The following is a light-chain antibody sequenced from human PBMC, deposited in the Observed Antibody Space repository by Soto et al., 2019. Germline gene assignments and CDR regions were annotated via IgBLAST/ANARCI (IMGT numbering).Light chain of an antibody. J-gene: IGKJ5*01. Sequence: EIVLTQSPGTLSLPPGVKATLSCRASQSVSSNLAWYQQKPGQAPRLLIYGASTRATGIPARFSGSGSGTEFTLTISSLQSEEFAVYYCQQYNNWTPITCGEGTRLEIK. CDR3: QQYNNWTPIT. V-gene: IGKV3D-15*01. CDR2: GAS. CDR1: QSVSSN.